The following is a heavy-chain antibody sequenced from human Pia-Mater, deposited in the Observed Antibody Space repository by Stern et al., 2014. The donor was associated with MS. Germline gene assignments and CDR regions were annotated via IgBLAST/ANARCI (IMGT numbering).Heavy chain of an antibody. CDR2: IYPGDSQT. Sequence: VQLVQSGAEVKKPGESLKISCKGSGYNFTTYWIAWVRQMPGRGLEWMGLIYPGDSQTRYSPSSQGHVTMSANASITPAYLKWSSLKAADAAIYYCARPSNSGLFLHHWGQGTLVTVSS. D-gene: IGHD6-19*01. CDR1: GYNFTTYW. J-gene: IGHJ1*01. CDR3: ARPSNSGLFLHH. V-gene: IGHV5-51*01.